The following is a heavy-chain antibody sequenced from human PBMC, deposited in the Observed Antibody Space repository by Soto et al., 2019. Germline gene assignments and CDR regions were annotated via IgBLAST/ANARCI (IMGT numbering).Heavy chain of an antibody. V-gene: IGHV1-3*04. CDR3: ARDPIWTYTWNYARLNYLDP. J-gene: IGHJ5*02. CDR1: GYTFTNNV. Sequence: ASVKVSCKASGYTFTNNVIHWLRQAPGQTLELMGWIHTAKGNTKYSQKFEARVTLTRDTAASTAYMELNSLRSDDTAVYYCARDPIWTYTWNYARLNYLDPWGQGTLVTVSS. CDR2: IHTAKGNT. D-gene: IGHD1-7*01.